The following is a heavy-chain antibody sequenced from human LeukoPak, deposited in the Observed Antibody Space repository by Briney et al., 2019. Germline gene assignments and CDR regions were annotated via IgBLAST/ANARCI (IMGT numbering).Heavy chain of an antibody. CDR2: ISYDGSNK. J-gene: IGHJ4*02. D-gene: IGHD3-22*01. CDR3: AKDPPHYYDSSGYPGLYFDY. V-gene: IGHV3-30*18. Sequence: PGGSLRLSCAASGFTFSSYGMHWVRQAPGKGLEWVAVISYDGSNKYYADSVKGRFTISRDNSKNTLYLQMNSLRAEDTAVYYCAKDPPHYYDSSGYPGLYFDYWGQGTLVTVSS. CDR1: GFTFSSYG.